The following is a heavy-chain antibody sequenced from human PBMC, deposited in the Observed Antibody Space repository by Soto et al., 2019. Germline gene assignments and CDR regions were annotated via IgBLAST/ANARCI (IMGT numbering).Heavy chain of an antibody. D-gene: IGHD3-10*01. CDR1: GDSVSSNSAA. CDR2: TYYRSKWYN. V-gene: IGHV6-1*01. CDR3: ARDEGILWFGELSNPGGKNWFDP. J-gene: IGHJ5*02. Sequence: QVQLQQSGPGLVKPSQTLSLTCAISGDSVSSNSAAWNWIRQSPSRGLEWLGRTYYRSKWYNDYAVSVKSRITINPDTSKNQFSLQLNSVTPEDTAVYYCARDEGILWFGELSNPGGKNWFDPWGQGTLVTVSS.